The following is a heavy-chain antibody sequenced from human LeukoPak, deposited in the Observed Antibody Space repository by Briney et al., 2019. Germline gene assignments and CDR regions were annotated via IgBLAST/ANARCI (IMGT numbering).Heavy chain of an antibody. J-gene: IGHJ4*02. CDR1: GFTVSSNY. V-gene: IGHV3-66*01. CDR3: ARVRAHDSGEYYFDY. D-gene: IGHD4-17*01. Sequence: GGSLRLSCAASGFTVSSNYMSWVRQAPGKGLEGVAFIYSGASTYYADSVKGRFTISRDNSKNTLYLQMNGLRAEDTAVYYCARVRAHDSGEYYFDYWGQGTLVTVSS. CDR2: IYSGAST.